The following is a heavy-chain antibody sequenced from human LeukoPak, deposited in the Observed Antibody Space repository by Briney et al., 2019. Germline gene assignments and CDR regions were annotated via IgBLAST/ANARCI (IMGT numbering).Heavy chain of an antibody. Sequence: SQTLSLTCTVSGGSISSGSYYWSWIRQPAGKGLEWIGRIYTSGSTNYNSSLKSRVTMSVGTSKNQFSLKLSSVTAADTAVYYCARGSSLLPHCSGGSCYPRYYYYYMDVWGKGTTVTVSS. D-gene: IGHD2-15*01. CDR2: IYTSGST. CDR3: ARGSSLLPHCSGGSCYPRYYYYYMDV. CDR1: GGSISSGSYY. V-gene: IGHV4-61*02. J-gene: IGHJ6*03.